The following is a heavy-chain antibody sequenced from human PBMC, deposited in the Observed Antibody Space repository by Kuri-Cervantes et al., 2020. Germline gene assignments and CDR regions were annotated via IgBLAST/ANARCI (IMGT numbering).Heavy chain of an antibody. CDR3: ARDGAAYFDASGSFVTFSDY. J-gene: IGHJ4*02. Sequence: GGSLRLSCAASGFAFSNYWMRWIRQVPAKGLEWVASIKQDGNEKYYVDSVKGRFTISRDNAENSLYLEMNSLRAEDTAVYYCARDGAAYFDASGSFVTFSDYWGQGALVTVSS. V-gene: IGHV3-7*01. CDR1: GFAFSNYW. D-gene: IGHD3-22*01. CDR2: IKQDGNEK.